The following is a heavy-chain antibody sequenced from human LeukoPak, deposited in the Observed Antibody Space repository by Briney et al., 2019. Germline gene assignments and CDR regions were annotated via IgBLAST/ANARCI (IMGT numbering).Heavy chain of an antibody. J-gene: IGHJ5*02. V-gene: IGHV5-51*01. D-gene: IGHD4-11*01. Sequence: GESLKISFKGSGYSFTSYWIGWVRQMPGKGLEWMGIIYPGDSDTRYSPSFQGQVTISADKSISTAYLQWSSLKASDTAMYYCARGGDTVTMYNWFDPWGQGTLVTVSS. CDR3: ARGGDTVTMYNWFDP. CDR1: GYSFTSYW. CDR2: IYPGDSDT.